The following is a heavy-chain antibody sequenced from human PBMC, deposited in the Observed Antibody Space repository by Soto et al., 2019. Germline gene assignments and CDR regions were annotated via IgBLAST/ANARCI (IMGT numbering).Heavy chain of an antibody. V-gene: IGHV3-23*01. Sequence: EVQLLESGGGLVQPGGSLRLSCAASGFNFNIYAMSWVRQAPGKGLEWVRAISGSGENTYYADSVKGRFTISRDNSKNTLNLQMNNLRVEDKAVYYCADGGEWSFNFEYWGQGTLVTVFS. D-gene: IGHD3-16*02. J-gene: IGHJ4*02. CDR2: ISGSGENT. CDR3: ADGGEWSFNFEY. CDR1: GFNFNIYA.